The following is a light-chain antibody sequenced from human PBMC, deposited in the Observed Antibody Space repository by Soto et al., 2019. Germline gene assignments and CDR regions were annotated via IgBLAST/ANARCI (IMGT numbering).Light chain of an antibody. CDR3: QHRSNGYT. CDR1: PSVSSY. CDR2: DTF. J-gene: IGKJ2*01. V-gene: IGKV3-11*01. Sequence: EIVLTQSPATLSLSPGERVTLSCRASPSVSSYLAWYQHRPGQAPRLLMYDTFNRATGVPARFSGSGSGTDFTLTISSLEPEDSAVYYCQHRSNGYTCGQGTKLEIK.